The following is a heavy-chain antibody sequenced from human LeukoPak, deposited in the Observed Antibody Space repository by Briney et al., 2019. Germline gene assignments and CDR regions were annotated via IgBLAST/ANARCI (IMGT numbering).Heavy chain of an antibody. CDR2: ITAYNGNT. V-gene: IGHV1-18*01. J-gene: IGHJ5*02. CDR3: ARDYGDSLSYWFDT. D-gene: IGHD4-17*01. CDR1: GYTFTSYG. Sequence: ASVKVSCKASGYTFTSYGISWVRQAPGQGLEWMGWITAYNGNTNYAQKLQGRVTITTHTSTSTAYMELRSLRCEDTAVYSCARDYGDSLSYWFDTWGQG.